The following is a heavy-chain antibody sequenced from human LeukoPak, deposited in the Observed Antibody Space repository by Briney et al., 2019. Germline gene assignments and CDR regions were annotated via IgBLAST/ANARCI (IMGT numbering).Heavy chain of an antibody. CDR1: GYTFTGYY. CDR3: ARDLISGWYYFDY. J-gene: IGHJ4*02. Sequence: ASVKVSCKASGYTFTGYYMHWVRQAPGQGLEWTGWINPNSGGTNYAQKFQGRVTMTRDTSISTAYMELSRLRSDDTAVYYCARDLISGWYYFDYWGQGTLVTVSS. D-gene: IGHD6-19*01. CDR2: INPNSGGT. V-gene: IGHV1-2*02.